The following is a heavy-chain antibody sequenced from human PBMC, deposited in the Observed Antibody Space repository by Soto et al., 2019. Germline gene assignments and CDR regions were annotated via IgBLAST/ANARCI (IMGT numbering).Heavy chain of an antibody. Sequence: PSETLSLTCTVSGGSISSYYWSWIRQPPGKGLEWIGYIYYSGSTNYNPSLKSRVTISVDTSKNQFSLKLSSVTAADTAVYYCARDIMGTNYYYYGMDVWGQGTPVPAS. D-gene: IGHD2-8*01. CDR2: IYYSGST. V-gene: IGHV4-59*01. CDR1: GGSISSYY. CDR3: ARDIMGTNYYYYGMDV. J-gene: IGHJ6*02.